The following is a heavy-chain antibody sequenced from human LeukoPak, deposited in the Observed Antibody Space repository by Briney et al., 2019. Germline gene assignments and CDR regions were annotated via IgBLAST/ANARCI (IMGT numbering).Heavy chain of an antibody. CDR2: INNDGSST. V-gene: IGHV3-74*01. J-gene: IGHJ1*01. CDR3: AKETTIMTAPWYFQG. D-gene: IGHD4-11*01. CDR1: GFTFSSYW. Sequence: GGPLRLSCAASGFTFSSYWMYWVRQAPGKGLVWVSRINNDGSSTIYADSVKGRFTVSRDNAKSTLYLQMNSLRDDDTAVYYCAKETTIMTAPWYFQGWGQGTLVSVSS.